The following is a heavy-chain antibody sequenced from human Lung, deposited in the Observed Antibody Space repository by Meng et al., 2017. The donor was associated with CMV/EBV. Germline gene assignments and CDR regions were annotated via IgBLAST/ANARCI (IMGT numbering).Heavy chain of an antibody. D-gene: IGHD2-2*01. CDR3: ARSDIVVVPSARNWFDP. CDR1: GGTFSSYA. CDR2: IIPILGIA. J-gene: IGHJ5*02. Sequence: SVXVSXXASGGTFSSYAISWVRQDPGQGLEWMGGIIPILGIANYTQKFQGRVTITADKSTSTAYMELSSLRSEDTAVYYCARSDIVVVPSARNWFDPWGQGTLVTVSS. V-gene: IGHV1-69*10.